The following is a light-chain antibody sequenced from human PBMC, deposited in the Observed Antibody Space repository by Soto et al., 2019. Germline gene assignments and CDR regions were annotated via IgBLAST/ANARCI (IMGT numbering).Light chain of an antibody. V-gene: IGKV3-20*01. CDR2: GAS. CDR1: QSISSSY. Sequence: ILLTQSPSTLSLSPGERATLSCRASQSISSSYLAWYQHKPGQAPRLLIYGASTRATGIPDRFSGSGSGTDFILTISRLEPRDFAVYYCQQYGSSPRVTFGGGTKVEIK. J-gene: IGKJ4*01. CDR3: QQYGSSPRVT.